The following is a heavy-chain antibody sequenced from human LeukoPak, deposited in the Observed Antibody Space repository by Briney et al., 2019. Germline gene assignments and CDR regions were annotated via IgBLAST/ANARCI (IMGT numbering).Heavy chain of an antibody. CDR1: GYTFTSYG. Sequence: SVKVSCKASGYTFTSYGISWVRQAPGQGLEWMGGIIPIFGTANYAQKFQGRVTITADESTSTAYMELSSLRSEDTAVYYCACPYYYDSSGYRTDAFDIWGQGTMVTVSS. D-gene: IGHD3-22*01. CDR2: IIPIFGTA. V-gene: IGHV1-69*13. J-gene: IGHJ3*02. CDR3: ACPYYYDSSGYRTDAFDI.